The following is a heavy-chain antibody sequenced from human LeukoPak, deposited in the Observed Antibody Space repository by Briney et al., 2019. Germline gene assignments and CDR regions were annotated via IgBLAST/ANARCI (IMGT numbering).Heavy chain of an antibody. CDR1: GFTFSSYW. CDR3: AIPYDSDAFDI. Sequence: GGSLRLSCAASGFTFSSYWMSWVRQAPGKGLEWVSTISGSGDSKYYAGSVRGRFTISRDRSKNTVYLQMNSLRADDTAVYYCAIPYDSDAFDIWGQGTMVIVSS. V-gene: IGHV3-23*01. D-gene: IGHD3-22*01. CDR2: ISGSGDSK. J-gene: IGHJ3*02.